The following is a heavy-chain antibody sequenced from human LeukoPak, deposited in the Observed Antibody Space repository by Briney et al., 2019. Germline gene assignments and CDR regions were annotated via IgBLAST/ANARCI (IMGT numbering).Heavy chain of an antibody. CDR2: INSDGSST. J-gene: IGHJ4*02. CDR1: GLNFSAYN. V-gene: IGHV3-74*01. Sequence: PGGSLRLSCATSGLNFSAYNMNWVRQAPGKGLEWVSCINSDGSSTRYADSVKGRFTISRENAKNTLYLQMNSLRAEDTAVYYCARVARWDSSGYLFDYWGQGTLVTVSS. D-gene: IGHD3-22*01. CDR3: ARVARWDSSGYLFDY.